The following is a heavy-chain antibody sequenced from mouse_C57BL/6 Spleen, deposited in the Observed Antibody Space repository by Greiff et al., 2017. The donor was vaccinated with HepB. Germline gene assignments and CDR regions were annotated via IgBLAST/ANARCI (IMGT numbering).Heavy chain of an antibody. D-gene: IGHD3-2*02. J-gene: IGHJ2*01. CDR1: GYTFTSYW. V-gene: IGHV1-50*01. CDR3: ARAQASYFDY. CDR2: IDPSDSYT. Sequence: QVQLQQSGAELVKPGASVKLSCKASGYTFTSYWMQWVKQRPGQGLEWIGEIDPSDSYTNYNQKFKGKATLTVDTSSSTAYMQLSSLTSEDSAVYYCARAQASYFDYWGQGTTLTVSS.